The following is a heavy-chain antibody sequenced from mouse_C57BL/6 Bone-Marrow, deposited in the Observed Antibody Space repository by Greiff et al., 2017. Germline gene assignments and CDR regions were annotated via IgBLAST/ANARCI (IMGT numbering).Heavy chain of an antibody. CDR2: INPYNGGT. J-gene: IGHJ2*01. D-gene: IGHD2-1*01. Sequence: EVQLKESGPVLVKPGASVKMSCKASGYTFTDYYMNWVKQSHGKSLEWIGVINPYNGGTSYNQKFKGKATLTVDKSSSTAYMELNSLTSEDSAVYYCAREGIYYGNFGDYWGQGTTLTVSS. CDR1: GYTFTDYY. V-gene: IGHV1-19*01. CDR3: AREGIYYGNFGDY.